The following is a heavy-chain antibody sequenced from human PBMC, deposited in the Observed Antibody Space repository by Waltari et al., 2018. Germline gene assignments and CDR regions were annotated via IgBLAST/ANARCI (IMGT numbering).Heavy chain of an antibody. CDR1: GGSFSGYY. D-gene: IGHD3-10*01. CDR2: INHSGST. Sequence: QVQLQQWGAGLLKPSETLSLTCAVYGGSFSGYYWSWIRQPPGKGLEWIGEINHSGSTNYNPSLKSRVTISVDTSKNQFSLKLSSVTAADTAVYYCARARGGPGAYWGQGTLVTVSS. CDR3: ARARGGPGAY. V-gene: IGHV4-34*01. J-gene: IGHJ4*02.